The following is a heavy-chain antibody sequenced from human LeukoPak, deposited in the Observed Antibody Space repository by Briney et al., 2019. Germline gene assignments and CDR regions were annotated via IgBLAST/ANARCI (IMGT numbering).Heavy chain of an antibody. V-gene: IGHV3-23*01. CDR1: GFTFSSYA. Sequence: PGVSLRLSCAASGFTFSSYAMRWVRQAPGSGREGGSDISGSGGSTYYADSVKGRFTISRDNSKNTLYLQMNSLRAEDTAVYYCAKKRSYSSGWTIDYWGQGTLVTVSS. J-gene: IGHJ4*02. CDR2: ISGSGGST. CDR3: AKKRSYSSGWTIDY. D-gene: IGHD6-19*01.